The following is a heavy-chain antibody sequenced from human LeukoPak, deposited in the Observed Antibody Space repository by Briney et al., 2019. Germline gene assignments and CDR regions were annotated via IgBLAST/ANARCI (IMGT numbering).Heavy chain of an antibody. Sequence: PSEXLSLTCTXSXXSISSYYWSWIRQPAGKGLEWIGRIYTSGSTNYNPSLKSRVTMSVDTSKNQFSLKLSSVTAADTAVYYCAREYGSSRLSPFDYWGQGTLVTVSS. D-gene: IGHD6-13*01. CDR2: IYTSGST. V-gene: IGHV4-4*07. CDR3: AREYGSSRLSPFDY. J-gene: IGHJ4*02. CDR1: XXSISSYY.